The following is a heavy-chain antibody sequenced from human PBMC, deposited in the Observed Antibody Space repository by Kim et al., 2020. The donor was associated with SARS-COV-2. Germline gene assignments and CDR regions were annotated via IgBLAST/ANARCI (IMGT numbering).Heavy chain of an antibody. Sequence: GGSLRLSCAASGFTFSDSAIHWVRQASGKGLEWVGRIRSKPNNYATAYAASVKGRFTISRDDSENTAYLQMNSLKTEDTAVYYCSRLEGKEHYYGMDVWGQGTTVTVSS. V-gene: IGHV3-73*01. J-gene: IGHJ6*02. D-gene: IGHD1-1*01. CDR1: GFTFSDSA. CDR2: IRSKPNNYAT. CDR3: SRLEGKEHYYGMDV.